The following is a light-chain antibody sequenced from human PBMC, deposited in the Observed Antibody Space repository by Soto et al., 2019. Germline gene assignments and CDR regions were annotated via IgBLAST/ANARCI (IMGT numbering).Light chain of an antibody. Sequence: QSVLTQPPSASGSPGQSVTISCTGTSSDIGRYNYVSWYQQRPGKAPKLMIYEVNKRPSGVPDRFSGSKSGNTASLTVSGLQAEDEADYYCSLYAGSNNLLFGGGTKVTVL. CDR2: EVN. CDR3: SLYAGSNNLL. CDR1: SSDIGRYNY. V-gene: IGLV2-8*01. J-gene: IGLJ2*01.